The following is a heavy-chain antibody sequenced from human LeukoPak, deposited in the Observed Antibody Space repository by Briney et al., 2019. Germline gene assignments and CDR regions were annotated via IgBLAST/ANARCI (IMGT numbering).Heavy chain of an antibody. CDR1: GFTFNNYL. CDR3: AKECDYSPGHKFDL. D-gene: IGHD3-10*01. CDR2: LFTGGGRT. J-gene: IGHJ4*02. Sequence: GGSLRLSCAASGFTFNNYLMSWVRQAPGKGLEWVSVLFTGGGRTLYADSVKGRFTISGDTSRTTLYLQMNGLRAEDTAVYYCAKECDYSPGHKFDLWGQGTLVAVSS. V-gene: IGHV3-23*01.